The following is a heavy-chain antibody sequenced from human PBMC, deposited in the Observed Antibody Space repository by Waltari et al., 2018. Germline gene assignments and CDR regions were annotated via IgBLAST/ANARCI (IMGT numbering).Heavy chain of an antibody. Sequence: QVQLQQWGAGLLTPSETLSLTCAVYGGSFSGYYWSWIRQPPGKGLEWIGEINHSGSTNYNPSLKSRVTISVDTSKNQFSLKLSSVTAADTAVYYCAKSFRIAAAGTSNWFDPWGQGTLVTVSS. V-gene: IGHV4-34*01. D-gene: IGHD6-13*01. CDR1: GGSFSGYY. CDR2: INHSGST. J-gene: IGHJ5*02. CDR3: AKSFRIAAAGTSNWFDP.